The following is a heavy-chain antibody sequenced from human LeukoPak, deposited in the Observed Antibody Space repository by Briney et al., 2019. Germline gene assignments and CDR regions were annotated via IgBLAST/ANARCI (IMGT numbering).Heavy chain of an antibody. D-gene: IGHD4-17*01. V-gene: IGHV3-13*01. CDR2: IGTAGDT. J-gene: IGHJ3*02. Sequence: PGGSLRLSCAASGFTFSSYDMHWVRQATGKGLEWVSAIGTAGDTYYPGSVKGRFTISRGNAKNSLYLQMNSLRAGDTAVYYCARYHGADAFDIWGQGTMVTVSS. CDR3: ARYHGADAFDI. CDR1: GFTFSSYD.